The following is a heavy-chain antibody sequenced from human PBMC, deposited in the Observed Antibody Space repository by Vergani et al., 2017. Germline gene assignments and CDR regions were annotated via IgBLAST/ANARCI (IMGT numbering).Heavy chain of an antibody. J-gene: IGHJ6*03. D-gene: IGHD4-11*01. CDR3: AGVNTETNGHLYYYYYMDV. CDR2: IDQTGRP. Sequence: QVQLQQWGGGLLKPSETLSLTCVVNGGSFTSYHWTWIRQSPGEGLEWVGDIDQTGRPDYNPSLKSRLTMSVDESRNQFSLTLNSVTATDTAIYFCAGVNTETNGHLYYYYYMDVWGKGTAVTVS. CDR1: GGSFTSYH. V-gene: IGHV4-34*01.